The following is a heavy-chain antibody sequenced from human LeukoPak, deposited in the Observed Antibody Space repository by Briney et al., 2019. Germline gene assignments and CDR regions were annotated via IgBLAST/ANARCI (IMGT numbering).Heavy chain of an antibody. CDR1: TSY. D-gene: IGHD3-22*01. Sequence: AASVKVSCKATSYISWVRQAPGQGLEWMGWIGSYAGDTYYAQKFQGRVTVTTDTSSSTAYMELRSLRSDDTAVYYCARDFWNFDDSRGYYRDFHSWGQGTLVTVSS. CDR3: ARDFWNFDDSRGYYRDFHS. V-gene: IGHV1-18*01. CDR2: IGSYAGDT. J-gene: IGHJ5*01.